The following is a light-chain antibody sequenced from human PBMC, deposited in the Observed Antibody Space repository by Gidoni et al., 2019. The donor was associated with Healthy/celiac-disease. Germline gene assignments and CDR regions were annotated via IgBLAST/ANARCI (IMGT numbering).Light chain of an antibody. J-gene: IGLJ1*01. CDR1: ALPKQY. V-gene: IGLV3-25*03. CDR3: QSADSSGTYV. CDR2: KDS. Sequence: SYELTQPPSVSVYPGQTARITCPGDALPKQYAYWYQQKPGQAPVLVIYKDSERPSGIPERFSGSSSVTTVTLTISGVQAEDEADYYCQSADSSGTYVFGTGTKVTVL.